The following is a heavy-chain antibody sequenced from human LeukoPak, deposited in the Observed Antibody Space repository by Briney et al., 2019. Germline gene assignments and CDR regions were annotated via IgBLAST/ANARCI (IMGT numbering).Heavy chain of an antibody. J-gene: IGHJ4*02. CDR3: AREAVAGKDFDY. D-gene: IGHD6-19*01. CDR2: IWYDGSNK. Sequence: GGSLRLSCAASGFTFSSYGMHWVRQAPAKGLEWVAVIWYDGSNKYYADSVKGRFTISRDNSKNTLYLQMNSLRAEDTAVYYCAREAVAGKDFDYWGQGTLVTVSS. V-gene: IGHV3-33*01. CDR1: GFTFSSYG.